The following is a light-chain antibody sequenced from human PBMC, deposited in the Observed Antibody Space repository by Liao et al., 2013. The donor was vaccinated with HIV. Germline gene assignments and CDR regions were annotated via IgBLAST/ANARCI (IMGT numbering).Light chain of an antibody. CDR2: QDD. Sequence: SYELTQPPSVSVSPGQTASIACSGDKLGDKFACWYQQKPGQSPLLVIFQDDKRPSGIPERFSGSNSGNTATLTISGTQAMDEADYYCQAWDNTLYVFGSGTKVTVL. CDR3: QAWDNTLYV. J-gene: IGLJ1*01. V-gene: IGLV3-1*01. CDR1: KLGDKF.